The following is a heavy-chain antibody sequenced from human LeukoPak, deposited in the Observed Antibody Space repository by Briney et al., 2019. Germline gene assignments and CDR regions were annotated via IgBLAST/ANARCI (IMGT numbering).Heavy chain of an antibody. CDR2: INPKTGVT. CDR1: GYTFTDYY. Sequence: AASVKVSCKASGYTFTDYYLHWVRQAPGHGVEWRGWINPKTGVTKYAQNFQGRVTMTRDTSISTAYMEVSRLRSDDTAVFYCARDLAMYSPDLDYWGQGTLVTVSS. D-gene: IGHD1-26*01. CDR3: ARDLAMYSPDLDY. V-gene: IGHV1-2*02. J-gene: IGHJ4*02.